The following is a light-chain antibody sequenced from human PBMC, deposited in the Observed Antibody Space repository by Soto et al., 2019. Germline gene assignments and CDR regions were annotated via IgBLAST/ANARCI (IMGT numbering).Light chain of an antibody. CDR1: SSNIGNNY. CDR3: GTWDSSLSAYV. J-gene: IGLJ1*01. Sequence: QSVLTQPPSVSAAPGQKVTIPCSGSSSNIGNNYVSWYQQLPRTAPKLLIYDNNKRPSGIPDRFSGSKSGTSATLGITGLQTGDEADYYCGTWDSSLSAYVFGTGTKVT. CDR2: DNN. V-gene: IGLV1-51*01.